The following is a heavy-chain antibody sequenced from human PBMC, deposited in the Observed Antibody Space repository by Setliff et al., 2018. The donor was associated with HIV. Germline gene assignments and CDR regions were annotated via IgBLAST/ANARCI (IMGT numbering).Heavy chain of an antibody. CDR1: GVSISSSSSY. CDR3: VRLTGYCSGDSCFSGEFDY. CDR2: VYYNGKP. J-gene: IGHJ4*02. V-gene: IGHV4-39*01. D-gene: IGHD2-15*01. Sequence: SETLSLTCTVAGVSISSSSSYWGWIRQPPEKGLEWIGNVYYNGKPYNNPSLKSRVTVSVDTSKNQFSLKMSAVTAADTGMYYCVRLTGYCSGDSCFSGEFDYWGQGALVTVSS.